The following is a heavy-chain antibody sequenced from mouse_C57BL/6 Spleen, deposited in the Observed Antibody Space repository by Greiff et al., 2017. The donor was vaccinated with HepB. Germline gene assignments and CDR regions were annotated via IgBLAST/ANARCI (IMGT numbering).Heavy chain of an antibody. Sequence: EVQLQQSGPELVKPGASVKISCKASGYSFTGYYMNWVKQSPEKSLEWIGEINPSTGGTTYNQKFKAKATLTVDKSSSTAYMQLKSLTSEDSAVYYCARLGRGWYFDVWGTGTTVTVAS. CDR2: INPSTGGT. CDR1: GYSFTGYY. V-gene: IGHV1-42*01. J-gene: IGHJ1*03. D-gene: IGHD4-1*01. CDR3: ARLGRGWYFDV.